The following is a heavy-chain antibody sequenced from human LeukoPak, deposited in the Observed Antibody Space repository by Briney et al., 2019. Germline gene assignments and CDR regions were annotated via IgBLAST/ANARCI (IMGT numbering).Heavy chain of an antibody. J-gene: IGHJ5*02. Sequence: SETLSLTCTVSGGSISSYYWSWIRQPPGKGLEWIGYIYYSGSTNYNPSLKSRVTISVDTSKNQFSLKLSSATAADTAVYYCARGLTGSGYYTGRVKNWFDPWGQGTLVTVSS. CDR1: GGSISSYY. V-gene: IGHV4-59*12. CDR3: ARGLTGSGYYTGRVKNWFDP. D-gene: IGHD3-3*01. CDR2: IYYSGST.